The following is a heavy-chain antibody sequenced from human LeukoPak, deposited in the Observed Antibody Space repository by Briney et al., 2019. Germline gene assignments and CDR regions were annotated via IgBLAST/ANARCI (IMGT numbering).Heavy chain of an antibody. CDR3: AKEGSYGDHQMHYFDY. Sequence: GRSLRLSCAASGFIFDDYAMHWVRQAPGKGLEWVSGITWNSGSIVYADSVKGRFTISRDNAKNSLYLQMNSLRAEDTALYYCAKEGSYGDHQMHYFDYWGQGTLVTVSS. CDR1: GFIFDDYA. CDR2: ITWNSGSI. D-gene: IGHD4-17*01. J-gene: IGHJ4*02. V-gene: IGHV3-9*01.